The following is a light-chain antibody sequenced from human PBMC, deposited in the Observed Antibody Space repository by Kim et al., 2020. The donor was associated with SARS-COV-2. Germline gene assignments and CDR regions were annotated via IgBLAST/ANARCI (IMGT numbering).Light chain of an antibody. V-gene: IGLV3-1*01. CDR2: QDR. CDR1: KLGDKY. J-gene: IGLJ3*02. CDR3: QAWDSSTVV. Sequence: SYELTQPPSVSVSPGHTASITCSGDKLGDKYACWYQQKPGQSPVLVIYQDRKRPSGIPERFSGSNSGDTATLTISGTQTMDEADYYCQAWDSSTVVFGGGTQLTVL.